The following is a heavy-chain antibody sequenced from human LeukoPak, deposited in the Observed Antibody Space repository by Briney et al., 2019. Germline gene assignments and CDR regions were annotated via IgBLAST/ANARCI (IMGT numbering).Heavy chain of an antibody. CDR3: AKDPRYDKDLDY. CDR2: ISDSGGFT. Sequence: GGSLRLSCAVSGFTLSVDVMSCGRDAPGERLGRVSTISDSGGFTYSTDSVRGRFTISRDNSTKTLCMHINSPRAEDTAVYFTAKDPRYDKDLDYWGQGTRATVSS. CDR1: GFTLSVDV. J-gene: IGHJ4*02. V-gene: IGHV3-23*01. D-gene: IGHD3-22*01.